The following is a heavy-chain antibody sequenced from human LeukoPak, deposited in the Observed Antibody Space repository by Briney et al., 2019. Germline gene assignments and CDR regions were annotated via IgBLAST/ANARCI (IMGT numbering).Heavy chain of an antibody. CDR1: GFTFSSYA. CDR3: ARGGTDCSSTSCYDYYYGMDV. D-gene: IGHD2-2*01. J-gene: IGHJ6*02. V-gene: IGHV3-30-3*01. Sequence: GGSLRLSCAASGFTFSSYAMHWVRQAPGKGLEWVAVISYDGSNKYYADSVKGRFTISRDNSKNTLYLQMNSLRAEDTAVYYCARGGTDCSSTSCYDYYYGMDVWGQGTTVTVSS. CDR2: ISYDGSNK.